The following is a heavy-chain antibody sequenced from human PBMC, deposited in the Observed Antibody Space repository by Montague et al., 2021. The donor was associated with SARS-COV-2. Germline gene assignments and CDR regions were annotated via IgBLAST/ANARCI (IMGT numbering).Heavy chain of an antibody. CDR2: TNYRSKWTS. CDR3: VRGMGSAQAGFDS. D-gene: IGHD1-26*01. CDR1: GDSVSSITVA. J-gene: IGHJ4*02. V-gene: IGHV6-1*01. Sequence: CAISGDSVSSITVAWNWIRQSPSGGLEWLGRTNYRSKWTSDYATSVEGRISIDPDTSKNQFFLHLRSVTPEDTGVYYCVRGMGSAQAGFDSWGQGTLVTVSS.